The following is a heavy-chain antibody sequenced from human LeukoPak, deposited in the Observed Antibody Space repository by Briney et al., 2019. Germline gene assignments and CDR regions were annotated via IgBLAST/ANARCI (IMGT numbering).Heavy chain of an antibody. CDR3: ARDGWENDFWSRGAFDI. Sequence: GASVKVSCKASGYTFTSYYMHWVRQAPGQGLEWMGIINPSGGSTSYAQKFQGRVTMTRDTSTSTVYMEQSSLRSEDTAVYYCARDGWENDFWSRGAFDIWGQGTMVTVSS. V-gene: IGHV1-46*01. J-gene: IGHJ3*02. D-gene: IGHD3-3*01. CDR1: GYTFTSYY. CDR2: INPSGGST.